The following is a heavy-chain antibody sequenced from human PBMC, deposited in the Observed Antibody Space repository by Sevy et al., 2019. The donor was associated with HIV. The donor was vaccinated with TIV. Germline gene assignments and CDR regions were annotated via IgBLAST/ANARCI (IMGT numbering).Heavy chain of an antibody. CDR1: GGSISSSSCY. CDR3: ARRHSIFSFDP. Sequence: SETLSLTCTVSGGSISSSSCYWGWIRQPPGKGLEWIGSVYYSGSTYYNPSLKSRVTISVDTSKNQFSLKLSSVIAADTAVYYCARRHSIFSFDPWGQGTLVTVSS. J-gene: IGHJ5*02. V-gene: IGHV4-39*01. CDR2: VYYSGST. D-gene: IGHD3-9*01.